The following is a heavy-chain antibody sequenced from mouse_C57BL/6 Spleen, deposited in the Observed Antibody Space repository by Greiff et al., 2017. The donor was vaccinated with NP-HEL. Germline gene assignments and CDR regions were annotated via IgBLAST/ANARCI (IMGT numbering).Heavy chain of an antibody. CDR1: GYTFTSYW. CDR3: GATKYGYEGVAMDY. Sequence: QVQLQQPGAELVKPGASVKMSCKASGYTFTSYWITWVKQRPGQGLEWIGDIYPGSGSTNYNEKFKSKDTLTVDTSSSTAYMQLSSLTSEDSAVYYCGATKYGYEGVAMDYWGQGTSVTVSS. V-gene: IGHV1-55*01. D-gene: IGHD2-2*01. CDR2: IYPGSGST. J-gene: IGHJ4*01.